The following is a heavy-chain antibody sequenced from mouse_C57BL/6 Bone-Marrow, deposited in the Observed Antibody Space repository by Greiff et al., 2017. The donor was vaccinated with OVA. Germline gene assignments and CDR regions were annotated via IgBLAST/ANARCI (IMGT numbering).Heavy chain of an antibody. D-gene: IGHD1-1*01. CDR2: ISDGGSYT. CDR3: ASLITTVVEENYFDY. J-gene: IGHJ2*01. CDR1: GFTFSSYA. V-gene: IGHV5-4*03. Sequence: EVKLVESGGGLVKPGGSLKLSCAASGFTFSSYAMSWVRQTPEKRLEWVATISDGGSYTYYPDNVKGRFTLSKDNARNNLYLQMRQLKSEDTAMYYCASLITTVVEENYFDYWGQGTTLTVSS.